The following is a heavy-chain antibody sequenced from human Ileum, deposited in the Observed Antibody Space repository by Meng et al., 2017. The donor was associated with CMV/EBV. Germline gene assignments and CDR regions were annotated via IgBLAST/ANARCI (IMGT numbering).Heavy chain of an antibody. CDR2: MNPNSGYT. V-gene: IGHV1-8*02. J-gene: IGHJ5*02. CDR1: GYTFTSYG. Sequence: ASVKVSCKASGYTFTSYGINWVRQATGQGLEWMGWMNPNSGYTVYAQKFQGRVTMTRNTSISAAYMELSSLRSEDTAVYYCARTSTSSYYNWFDPWGQGTLVTVSS. CDR3: ARTSTSSYYNWFDP. D-gene: IGHD6-6*01.